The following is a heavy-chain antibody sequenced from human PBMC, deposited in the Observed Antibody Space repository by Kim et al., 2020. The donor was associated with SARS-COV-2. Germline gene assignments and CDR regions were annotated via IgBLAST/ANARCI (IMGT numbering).Heavy chain of an antibody. CDR2: IYSGGST. CDR3: ARDVIFGGDDAYFDY. Sequence: GGSLRLSCAASGFTVSSNYMSWVRQAPGKGLEWVSVIYSGGSTYYADSVKGRFTISRDNSKNTLYLQMNSLRAEDTAVYYCARDVIFGGDDAYFDYWGQGTLVTVSS. D-gene: IGHD2-21*02. J-gene: IGHJ4*02. V-gene: IGHV3-66*01. CDR1: GFTVSSNY.